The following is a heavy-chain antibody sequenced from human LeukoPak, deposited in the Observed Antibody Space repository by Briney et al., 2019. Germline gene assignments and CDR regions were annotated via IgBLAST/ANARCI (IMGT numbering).Heavy chain of an antibody. J-gene: IGHJ5*02. CDR3: ARDRSIAAGRAREFDH. D-gene: IGHD6-13*01. CDR1: GYTFTGYY. CDR2: INPNSGGT. Sequence: RASVKVSCKASGYTFTGYYMHWVRQAPGQGLEWMGWINPNSGGTNYAQKFQGRVTMTRDTSISTAYMELSRLRSDDTAVYYCARDRSIAAGRAREFDHWGQGTLVTVSS. V-gene: IGHV1-2*02.